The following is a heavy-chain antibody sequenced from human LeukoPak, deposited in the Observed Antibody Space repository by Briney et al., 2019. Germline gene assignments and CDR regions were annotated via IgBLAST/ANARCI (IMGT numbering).Heavy chain of an antibody. D-gene: IGHD2-2*01. V-gene: IGHV3-48*03. Sequence: GGSLRLSCAASGFTFSSYEMNWVRQAPGKGLEWISYISSSVTTIYYADSVKGRFTISRDNAKNSLYLQMNSLRAEDTAVYYCARDDKAMPGDYWGQGTLVTVSS. CDR2: ISSSVTTI. J-gene: IGHJ4*02. CDR3: ARDDKAMPGDY. CDR1: GFTFSSYE.